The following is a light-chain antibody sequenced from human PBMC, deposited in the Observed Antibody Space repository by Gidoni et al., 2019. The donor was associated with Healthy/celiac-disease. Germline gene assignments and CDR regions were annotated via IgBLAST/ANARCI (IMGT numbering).Light chain of an antibody. V-gene: IGKV6D-21*02. CDR3: HQSSSLPWT. CDR2: YAS. CDR1: QSIGSS. Sequence: EMVLAQSADFQSVTPKENVAITCRDSQSIGSSFHWYQQKTDQSPKLLIKYASQSISGVPARFSGSGSGTDFTRTINSPEAEDAAAYYCHQSSSLPWTFGQGTKVEIK. J-gene: IGKJ1*01.